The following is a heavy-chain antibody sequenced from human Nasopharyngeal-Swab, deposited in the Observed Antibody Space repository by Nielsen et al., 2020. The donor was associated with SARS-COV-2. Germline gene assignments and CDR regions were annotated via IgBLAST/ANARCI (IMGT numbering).Heavy chain of an antibody. J-gene: IGHJ4*02. CDR2: ISYDGSNK. CDR3: ATEGVGDAYNSDWFDW. CDR1: GFTFSSYG. D-gene: IGHD6-19*01. V-gene: IGHV3-30*03. Sequence: LKISCAASGFTFSSYGMHWVRQAPGKGLEWVAVISYDGSNKYYADSVKGRFTISRDNSKNTLYLQMNSLRAEDTAVYYCATEGVGDAYNSDWFDWWGQGTLVTVSS.